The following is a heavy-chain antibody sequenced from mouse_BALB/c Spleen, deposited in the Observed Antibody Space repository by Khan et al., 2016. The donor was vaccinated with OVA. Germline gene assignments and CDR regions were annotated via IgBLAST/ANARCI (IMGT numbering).Heavy chain of an antibody. J-gene: IGHJ3*01. CDR3: DISGYGGVSY. V-gene: IGHV5-4*02. CDR1: GFTFSDYY. Sequence: EVELVESGGGLVKPGGSLKLSCAASGFTFSDYYMYWVRQTPEKRLEWVATISDGGSYTYYPDSVKGPFTIFRINCKEHLYLHMNSVKCEGSAMDACDISGYGGVSYCGEGTLVTVAA. CDR2: ISDGGSYT. D-gene: IGHD1-1*02.